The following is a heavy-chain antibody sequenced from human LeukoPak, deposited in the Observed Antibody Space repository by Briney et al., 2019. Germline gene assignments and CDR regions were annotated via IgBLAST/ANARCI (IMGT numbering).Heavy chain of an antibody. CDR3: ARDRWDLLYDS. CDR2: IYHSGGT. V-gene: IGHV4-38-2*02. CDR1: GYSISGGYY. D-gene: IGHD1-26*01. Sequence: PSETLSLTCTVSGYSISGGYYWGWIRPHPGKGLEWIASIYHSGGTYYNPSLKSRVTISVDTSRNQFSLRLNSVTAADTAVYYCARDRWDLLYDSWGQGTLVTVSS. J-gene: IGHJ4*02.